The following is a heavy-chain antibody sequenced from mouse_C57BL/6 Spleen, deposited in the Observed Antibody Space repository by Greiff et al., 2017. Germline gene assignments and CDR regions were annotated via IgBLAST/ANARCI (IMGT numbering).Heavy chain of an antibody. D-gene: IGHD1-3*01. CDR2: INPSTGGT. J-gene: IGHJ3*01. CDR1: GYSFTGYY. CDR3: ARSSKGFAY. V-gene: IGHV1-42*01. Sequence: VQLQQSGPELVKPGASVKISCKASGYSFTGYYMNWVKQSPEKGLEWIGEINPSTGGTTYNQKFKAKATLTVDKSSSTAYMQLKSLTSEDSAVYYCARSSKGFAYWGQGTLVTVSA.